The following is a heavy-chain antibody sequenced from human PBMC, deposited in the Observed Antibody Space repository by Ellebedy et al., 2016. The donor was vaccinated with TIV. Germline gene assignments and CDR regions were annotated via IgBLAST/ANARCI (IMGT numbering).Heavy chain of an antibody. V-gene: IGHV3-48*02. CDR1: GFPFSTYS. CDR3: AGDGAVVFGVPFDT. CDR2: ISSNGETI. D-gene: IGHD3-16*01. Sequence: GESLKISXAASGFPFSTYSMNWIRQAPGKGLEWLSYISSNGETIFYADSLRGRLTVSRDNAKNSLYLHMSGLTEEDTAVYFCAGDGAVVFGVPFDTWGQGALVTVSS. J-gene: IGHJ5*02.